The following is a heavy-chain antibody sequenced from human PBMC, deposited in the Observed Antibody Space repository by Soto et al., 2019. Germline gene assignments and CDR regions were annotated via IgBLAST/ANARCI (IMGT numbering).Heavy chain of an antibody. D-gene: IGHD4-4*01. CDR2: IGGSGGNR. CDR3: AKGDSDYIHSVDY. J-gene: IGHJ4*02. CDR1: GFTFNAYA. V-gene: IGHV3-23*01. Sequence: EVQLLESGGGLVQPGGSLRLSCAASGFTFNAYAMTWVRQAPGKGLEWVSAIGGSGGNRYYADSVKGRFTISRDNSKYTLDLQMNSLSVEDNAVYYCAKGDSDYIHSVDYWGQGILVTVSS.